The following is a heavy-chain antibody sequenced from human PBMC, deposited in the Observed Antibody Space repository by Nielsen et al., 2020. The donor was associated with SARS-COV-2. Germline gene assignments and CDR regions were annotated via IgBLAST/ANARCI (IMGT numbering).Heavy chain of an antibody. Sequence: GGSLRLSCAASGFTFSSYSMNWVRQAPGKGLEWVSYISSSSSTIYYADSVKGRFTISRDNAKNSLCLQMNSLRDEDTAVYYCARDQLELPAGYYYYMDVWGKGTTVTVSS. CDR2: ISSSSSTI. CDR3: ARDQLELPAGYYYYMDV. J-gene: IGHJ6*03. D-gene: IGHD1-7*01. V-gene: IGHV3-48*02. CDR1: GFTFSSYS.